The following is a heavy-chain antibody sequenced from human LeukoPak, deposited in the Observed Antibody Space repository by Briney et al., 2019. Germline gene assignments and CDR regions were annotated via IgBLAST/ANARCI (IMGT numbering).Heavy chain of an antibody. V-gene: IGHV1-18*01. D-gene: IGHD3-22*01. CDR3: ARGAPPRRSYDSSGYYSYYFDY. Sequence: ASVKVSCKASGYTFTNYGLIWVRQAPGQGLEWLGWISTYNGHTKYTQKLQGRVTMTTDTSTSTAYMELRSLRSADTAVYYCARGAPPRRSYDSSGYYSYYFDYWGQGTLVTVSS. J-gene: IGHJ4*02. CDR2: ISTYNGHT. CDR1: GYTFTNYG.